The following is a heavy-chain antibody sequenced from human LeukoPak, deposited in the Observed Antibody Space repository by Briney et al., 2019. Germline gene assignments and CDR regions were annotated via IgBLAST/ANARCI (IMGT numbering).Heavy chain of an antibody. CDR2: INHSGST. D-gene: IGHD3-10*01. CDR1: GGSFSGYY. Sequence: PSETLSLTCAVYGGSFSGYYWSWIRQPPGKGLEWIGEINHSGSTNYNPSLKSRVTISVDTSKNQFSLKLSSVTAADMAVYYCARAPAWSRGSMVRGVKTPYFDYWGQGTLVTVSS. J-gene: IGHJ4*02. V-gene: IGHV4-34*01. CDR3: ARAPAWSRGSMVRGVKTPYFDY.